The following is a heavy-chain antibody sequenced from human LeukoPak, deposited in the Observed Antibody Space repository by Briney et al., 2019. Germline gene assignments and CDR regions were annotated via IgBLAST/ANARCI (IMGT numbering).Heavy chain of an antibody. CDR3: AKKLAVAGRGGAFDI. Sequence: GRSLRLSCAASGFTFSSYAMSWVRQAPGKGLEWVSAISGSGGSTYYADSVKGRFTISRDNSKNTLYLQMNSLRAEDTAVYYCAKKLAVAGRGGAFDIWGQGTMVTVSS. CDR1: GFTFSSYA. D-gene: IGHD6-19*01. J-gene: IGHJ3*02. CDR2: ISGSGGST. V-gene: IGHV3-23*01.